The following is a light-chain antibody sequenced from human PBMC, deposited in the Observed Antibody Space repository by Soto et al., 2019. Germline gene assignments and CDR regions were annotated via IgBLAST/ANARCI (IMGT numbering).Light chain of an antibody. CDR1: QSVSSN. V-gene: IGKV3-15*01. CDR3: QQYNNWSPIT. CDR2: GAS. Sequence: EIVLTHSPSTLSVSPGERATLSCMASQSVSSNLAWYQQKPGQAPRLLIYGASTRATGIPARFSGSGSGKEFTITISSLQSEDFAVYYCQQYNNWSPITFGQGTRMEIK. J-gene: IGKJ5*01.